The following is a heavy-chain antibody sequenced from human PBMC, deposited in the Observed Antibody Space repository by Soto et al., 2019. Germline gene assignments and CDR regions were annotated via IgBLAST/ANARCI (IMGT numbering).Heavy chain of an antibody. J-gene: IGHJ4*02. V-gene: IGHV3-23*01. CDR2: ISGSGGNT. CDR1: GFSSSSYA. CDR3: ARDPSYDFWSEFDY. Sequence: XGSQRLSCAVSGFSSSSYAMAWVRQAPGKGLEWVSAISGSGGNTYYADSAKGRFTISRDNSKNTLYLQMNSLRAEDTAVYYCARDPSYDFWSEFDYWGQGLLVTVSS. D-gene: IGHD3-3*01.